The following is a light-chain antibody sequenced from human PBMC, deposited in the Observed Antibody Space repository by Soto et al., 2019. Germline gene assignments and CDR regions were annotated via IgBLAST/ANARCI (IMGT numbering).Light chain of an antibody. CDR3: ISYTGSSTSYV. CDR2: EVT. V-gene: IGLV2-14*01. J-gene: IGLJ1*01. Sequence: QSALTQPVSVSGSPGQSITISCTGTSSDVGGYNYVSWYQQHPGKAPKLMIYEVTKRPSGVSNRFSGSKSGNTASLTISGLQAEDEADYYCISYTGSSTSYVFGTGTKLTVL. CDR1: SSDVGGYNY.